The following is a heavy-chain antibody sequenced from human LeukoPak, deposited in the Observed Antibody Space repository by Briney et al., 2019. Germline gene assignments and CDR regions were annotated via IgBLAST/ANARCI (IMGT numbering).Heavy chain of an antibody. D-gene: IGHD1-14*01. CDR2: IIPIFGTA. CDR1: GGTFSSYA. J-gene: IGHJ4*02. Sequence: ASVKVSCKASGGTFSSYAISWVRQAPGQGLEWMGGIIPIFGTANYAQKFQGRVTITADESTSTAYMELNSLRAEDTAVYYCARRPPPLWYEPPFDYWGQGTLVTVSS. CDR3: ARRPPPLWYEPPFDY. V-gene: IGHV1-69*13.